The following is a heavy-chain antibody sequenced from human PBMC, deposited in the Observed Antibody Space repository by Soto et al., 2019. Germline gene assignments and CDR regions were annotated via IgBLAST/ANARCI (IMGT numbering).Heavy chain of an antibody. CDR3: ARGDDYPCDGFDY. J-gene: IGHJ4*02. D-gene: IGHD4-17*01. CDR1: GFTFSRHG. CDR2: ILNDASGH. V-gene: IGHV3-33*01. Sequence: QVQLVESGGGVVQPGTSLRLSCAASGFTFSRHGMHWVRQTPGKGLEWLAVILNDASGHWYADSVKGRFTISRDNFENTWYLQMNGLRLADTARYYCARGDDYPCDGFDYGGQGTLVPVSP.